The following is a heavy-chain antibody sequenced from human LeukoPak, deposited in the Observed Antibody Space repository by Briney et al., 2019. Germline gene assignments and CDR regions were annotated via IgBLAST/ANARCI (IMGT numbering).Heavy chain of an antibody. D-gene: IGHD4-17*01. CDR2: INHSGST. Sequence: SETLSLTCAVYGGSFSGYYWSWIRQPPGKGLEWIGEINHSGSTNYNPSLKSRVTISVDTSKNQFSLKLSSGTAADTAVYYCASYGDYLLTWGQGTLVTVSS. J-gene: IGHJ5*02. CDR1: GGSFSGYY. CDR3: ASYGDYLLT. V-gene: IGHV4-34*01.